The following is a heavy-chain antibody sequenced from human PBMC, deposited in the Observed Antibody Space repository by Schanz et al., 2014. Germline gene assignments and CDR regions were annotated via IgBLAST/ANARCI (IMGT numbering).Heavy chain of an antibody. V-gene: IGHV3-48*04. CDR3: AKAGSGWSTAGYYY. J-gene: IGHJ4*02. CDR2: ISGSSIHK. D-gene: IGHD6-19*01. CDR1: RFTISRNP. Sequence: EVQLLESGGGLVQPGGSLRLSCTGSRFTISRNPIHWVRQAPGKGLEWVSHISGSSIHKNYADSVKGRFSISRDNGETSVYLQINSLRVEDTAVYYCAKAGSGWSTAGYYYWGQGTLVTVSS.